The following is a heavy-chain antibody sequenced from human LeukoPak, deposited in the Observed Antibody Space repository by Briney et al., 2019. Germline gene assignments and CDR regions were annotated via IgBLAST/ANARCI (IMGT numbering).Heavy chain of an antibody. J-gene: IGHJ3*02. CDR2: IYSGGST. Sequence: GGSLRPSCAASGFTVSTNYMSWVRQAPGKGLEWVSVIYSGGSTYYADSVQGRFTISRDNSKNTVYLQMNSLRAEDTAMYYCARETGKTSDAFDIWGQGTMVTVSS. CDR3: ARETGKTSDAFDI. V-gene: IGHV3-53*01. D-gene: IGHD1-14*01. CDR1: GFTVSTNY.